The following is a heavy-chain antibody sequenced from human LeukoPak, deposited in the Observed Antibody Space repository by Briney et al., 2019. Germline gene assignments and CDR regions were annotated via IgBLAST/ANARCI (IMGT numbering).Heavy chain of an antibody. CDR3: ARSSGASDY. Sequence: GESLKISCKGFGYSFSTYWIAWVRQMPGKGLEWMGIIYPRDSDTRYSPSFQGQVTISADKSTSTAYLHWSSLKASDTAIYYCARSSGASDYWGQGTLVSVSS. CDR1: GYSFSTYW. J-gene: IGHJ4*02. V-gene: IGHV5-51*01. D-gene: IGHD2-15*01. CDR2: IYPRDSDT.